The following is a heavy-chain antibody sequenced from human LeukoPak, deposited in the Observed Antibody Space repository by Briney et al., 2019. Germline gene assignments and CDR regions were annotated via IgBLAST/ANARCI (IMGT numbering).Heavy chain of an antibody. J-gene: IGHJ5*02. V-gene: IGHV1-2*02. CDR1: GYTFTGYY. CDR2: INPNSGGT. CDR3: ARDNYGSGSYYIFRSQTPNWFDP. Sequence: GASVKVSCKASGYTFTGYYMHWVRQAPGQGLEWMGWINPNSGGTNYAQKFQGRVTMTRDTSISTAYMELSRLRSDDTAVYYCARDNYGSGSYYIFRSQTPNWFDPWGQGTLVTVSS. D-gene: IGHD3-10*01.